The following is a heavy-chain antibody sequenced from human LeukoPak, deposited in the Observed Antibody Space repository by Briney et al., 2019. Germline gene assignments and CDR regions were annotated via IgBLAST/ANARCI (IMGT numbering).Heavy chain of an antibody. J-gene: IGHJ4*02. CDR2: INHSGST. V-gene: IGHV4-34*01. CDR1: GGSFSGYY. CDR3: ARGRYFTTGGGAAAGFLDY. Sequence: PSETLSLTCGVSGGSFSGYYWNWIRQPPGEGLEWIGEINHSGSTNYIPSLKSRVTISVDTSQKQFSLRLSSVTAADTAVYYCARGRYFTTGGGAAAGFLDYWGQGTLVTVSS. D-gene: IGHD6-13*01.